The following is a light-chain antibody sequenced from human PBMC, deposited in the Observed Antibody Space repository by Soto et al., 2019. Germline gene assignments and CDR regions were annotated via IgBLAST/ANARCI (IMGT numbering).Light chain of an antibody. CDR1: QSISTC. Sequence: DIQMTQSPSTLPASVGDRVTITCRANQSISTCLAWYQQKPGKAPNLLIYKASRLETGVPSRFSGSGSGTEFTLTINFLQPDDFATYYCQQYNSYSPLTFGGGTKVEIK. CDR2: KAS. J-gene: IGKJ4*01. V-gene: IGKV1-5*03. CDR3: QQYNSYSPLT.